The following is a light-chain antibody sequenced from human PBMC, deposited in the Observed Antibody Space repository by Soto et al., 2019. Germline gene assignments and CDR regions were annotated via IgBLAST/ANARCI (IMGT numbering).Light chain of an antibody. CDR1: QRIDSY. V-gene: IGKV1-39*01. CDR2: AAS. Sequence: DIQMTQSPSSLSACIGDRVTITFRASQRIDSYLSWYQHKPGKAPKLLIYAASTLQSGVPSRFSGSGSGTDFTLTISGLQSEDSASYFCQQSYTTHRTFGLGTKVDIK. J-gene: IGKJ1*01. CDR3: QQSYTTHRT.